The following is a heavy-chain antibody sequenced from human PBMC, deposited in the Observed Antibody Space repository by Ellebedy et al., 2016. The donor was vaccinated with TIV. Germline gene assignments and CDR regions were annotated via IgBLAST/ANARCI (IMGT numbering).Heavy chain of an antibody. Sequence: SETLSLTXTVSGGSISSSSYYWGWIRQPPGKGLEWIGSIYYSGSTYYNPSLKSRVTISVDTSKNQFSLKLSSVTAADTAVYYCAKSLHYSTSSFFDFWGQGTRVTVSS. V-gene: IGHV4-39*07. CDR2: IYYSGST. CDR1: GGSISSSSYY. D-gene: IGHD6-6*01. J-gene: IGHJ4*02. CDR3: AKSLHYSTSSFFDF.